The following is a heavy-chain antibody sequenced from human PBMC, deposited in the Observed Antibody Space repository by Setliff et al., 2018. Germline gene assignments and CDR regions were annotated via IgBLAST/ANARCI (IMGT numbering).Heavy chain of an antibody. CDR2: IYYSGST. CDR1: GGSISSSSYY. V-gene: IGHV4-61*01. D-gene: IGHD3-3*01. J-gene: IGHJ5*02. Sequence: PSETLSLTCTVSGGSISSSSYYWSWIRQSPGKGLEWIGYIYYSGSTNYNPSLKSRVTISVDTSKNQFSLKLSSVTAADTAVYYCASGVPNYDFWSGYYTGSYWFDPWGQGTLVTVSS. CDR3: ASGVPNYDFWSGYYTGSYWFDP.